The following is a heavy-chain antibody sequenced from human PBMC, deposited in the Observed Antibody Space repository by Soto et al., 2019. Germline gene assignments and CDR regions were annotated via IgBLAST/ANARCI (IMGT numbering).Heavy chain of an antibody. CDR3: ARGQTAVTTQFDY. D-gene: IGHD4-17*01. CDR1: GGSISSYY. V-gene: IGHV4-59*01. J-gene: IGHJ4*02. Sequence: SETLSLTCTVSGGSISSYYWSWIQQPPGKGLEWIGYIYYSGSTNYNPSLKSRVTISVDTSKNQFSLKLSSVTAADTAVYYCARGQTAVTTQFDYWGQGTLVTVSS. CDR2: IYYSGST.